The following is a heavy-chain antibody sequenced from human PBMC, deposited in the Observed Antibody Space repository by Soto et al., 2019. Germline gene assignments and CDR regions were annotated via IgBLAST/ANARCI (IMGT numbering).Heavy chain of an antibody. J-gene: IGHJ3*02. D-gene: IGHD1-1*01. Sequence: ASETLSLTCTVSGGSISSGGYYWSWIRQHPGKGLEWIGYIYSSGSTYYNPSLKSRVTISVDTSKNQFSPKLSSVTAADTAVYYCARSPTSFTNEAAFDIWGQGTMVTV. CDR2: IYSSGST. V-gene: IGHV4-31*03. CDR1: GGSISSGGYY. CDR3: ARSPTSFTNEAAFDI.